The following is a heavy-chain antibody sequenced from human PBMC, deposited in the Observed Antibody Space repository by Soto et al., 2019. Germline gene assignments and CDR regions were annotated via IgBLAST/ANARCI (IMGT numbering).Heavy chain of an antibody. V-gene: IGHV3-48*03. CDR2: ISSSGSTI. CDR1: GFTFSSYE. CDR3: ARILTYYYGSGSYYNAGYFDY. Sequence: GGSLRLSCAASGFTFSSYEMNWVRQAPGKGLEWVSYISSSGSTIYYADSVKGRFTISRDNAKNSLYLQMNSLRAEDTAGYYCARILTYYYGSGSYYNAGYFDYWGQGTLVTVST. J-gene: IGHJ4*02. D-gene: IGHD3-10*01.